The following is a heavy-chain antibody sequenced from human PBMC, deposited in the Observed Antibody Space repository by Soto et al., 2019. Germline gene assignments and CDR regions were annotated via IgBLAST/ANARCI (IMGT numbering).Heavy chain of an antibody. D-gene: IGHD3-3*01. Sequence: PSDTLSLTCNLSGCPIRTGFYHRSWIPQHPGKGLDWIGYIYYSGSTYYNPSLNSRVTISVDTSKNHFSLKLSSLTAADTAVYYCARTLYDFWSGYYDYWGQG. CDR2: IYYSGST. J-gene: IGHJ4*02. CDR1: GCPIRTGFYH. CDR3: ARTLYDFWSGYYDY. V-gene: IGHV4-31*03.